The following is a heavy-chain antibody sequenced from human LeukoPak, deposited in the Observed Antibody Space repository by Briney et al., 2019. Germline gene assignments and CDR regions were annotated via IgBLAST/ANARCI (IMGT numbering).Heavy chain of an antibody. CDR3: ARDRGVSGWRHRGFDY. D-gene: IGHD6-19*01. CDR1: GGTFSSYA. J-gene: IGHJ4*02. Sequence: SVKVPCKASGGTFSSYAISWVRQAPGQGLEWMGRIIPIFGTANYAQKFQGRVTITTDESTSTAYMELSSLRSEDTAVYYCARDRGVSGWRHRGFDYWGQGTLVTVSS. V-gene: IGHV1-69*05. CDR2: IIPIFGTA.